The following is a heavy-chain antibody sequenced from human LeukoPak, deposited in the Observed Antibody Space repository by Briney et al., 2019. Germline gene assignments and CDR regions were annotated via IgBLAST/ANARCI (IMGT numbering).Heavy chain of an antibody. CDR1: GFTFSSYW. J-gene: IGHJ4*02. V-gene: IGHV3-33*08. D-gene: IGHD2-8*01. CDR3: GRSMDY. Sequence: QPGGSLRLSCAASGFTFSSYWMSWVRQAPGKGLEWVAVIWYDGSNKYYADSVKGRFTISRDNSKNSLSLQMNSLRAEDTAVYYCGRSMDYWGQGTLVTVSS. CDR2: IWYDGSNK.